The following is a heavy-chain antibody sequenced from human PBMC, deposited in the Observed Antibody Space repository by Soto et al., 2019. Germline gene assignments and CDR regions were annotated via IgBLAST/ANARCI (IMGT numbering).Heavy chain of an antibody. J-gene: IGHJ4*02. Sequence: QVQLVQSGAEVKKPGASVKVSCKASGYTFTSYGINWVRQAPGQGLEWMGWISANTGNTHYAQGVQGRVTMTTDTSTSTAYMELRSLRSDDTAVYYCARVQSGYDFAYWGQGTLVTVSS. V-gene: IGHV1-18*01. D-gene: IGHD5-12*01. CDR3: ARVQSGYDFAY. CDR2: ISANTGNT. CDR1: GYTFTSYG.